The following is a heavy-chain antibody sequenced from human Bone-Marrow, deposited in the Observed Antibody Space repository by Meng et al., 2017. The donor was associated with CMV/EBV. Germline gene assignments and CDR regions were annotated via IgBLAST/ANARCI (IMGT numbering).Heavy chain of an antibody. Sequence: GESLKISCAASGFTFSSYWMSWVRQAPGKGLEWLANIKQHGSEKYYVDSVKGRFTISRDNANNSLSLQMNSLRAEDTAVYYCARAPLDDPATIDFYYYTLDVWGQGTTVTVSS. CDR1: GFTFSSYW. CDR3: ARAPLDDPATIDFYYYTLDV. V-gene: IGHV3-7*01. D-gene: IGHD2-2*01. CDR2: IKQHGSEK. J-gene: IGHJ6*02.